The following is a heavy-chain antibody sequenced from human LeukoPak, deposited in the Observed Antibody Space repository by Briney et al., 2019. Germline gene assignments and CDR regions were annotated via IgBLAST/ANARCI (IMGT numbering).Heavy chain of an antibody. V-gene: IGHV4-59*08. D-gene: IGHD3-3*01. CDR3: ARHALHDFWTLGDWFDP. CDR2: IYYSGST. Sequence: SETLSLTCTVSGGSISSYYWSWIRQPPGKGLEWIGYIYYSGSTNYNPSLKSRVTISVDTSKNQFSLKLSSVTAADTAVYYCARHALHDFWTLGDWFDPWGQGTLVTASS. J-gene: IGHJ5*02. CDR1: GGSISSYY.